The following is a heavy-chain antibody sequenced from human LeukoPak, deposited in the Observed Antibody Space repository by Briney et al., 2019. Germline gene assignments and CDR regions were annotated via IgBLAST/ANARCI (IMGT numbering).Heavy chain of an antibody. CDR3: ARALGPSSTLDY. CDR1: GFTVSSNY. Sequence: PGGSLRLSCAASGFTVSSNYMSWVRQAPGKGLEWVSVIYSGGSTYYADSVKGRFTISRDNSKNTLYLQMNSLRAEDTAVHYCARALGPSSTLDYWGQGTLVTVSS. J-gene: IGHJ4*02. V-gene: IGHV3-66*01. CDR2: IYSGGST.